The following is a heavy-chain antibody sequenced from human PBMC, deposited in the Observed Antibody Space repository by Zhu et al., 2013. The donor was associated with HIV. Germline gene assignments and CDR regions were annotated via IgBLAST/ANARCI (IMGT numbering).Heavy chain of an antibody. CDR2: IIPIFGTA. Sequence: QVQLVQSGAEVKKPGSSVKVSCKASGGTFSSYAISWVRQAPGQGLEWMGGIIPIFGTANYAQKFQGRVTITADESTSTAYMELSSLRSEDTAVYYCAGRQRSGYGHYYYYGMDVWGQGTTVTVSS. D-gene: IGHD5-12*01. CDR1: GGTFSSYA. V-gene: IGHV1-69*01. CDR3: AGRQRSGYGHYYYYGMDV. J-gene: IGHJ6*02.